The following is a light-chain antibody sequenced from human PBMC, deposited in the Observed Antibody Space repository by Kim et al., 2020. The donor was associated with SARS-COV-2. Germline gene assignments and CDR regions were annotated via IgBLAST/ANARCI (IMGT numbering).Light chain of an antibody. Sequence: DAQMTQSPSTLSASVGDRVTIVCRAGLTVDPWLAWYQHKPGKAPKLLISQASNLEPGVPSRFSGSGSGTEFTLTISSLQPDDFATYYCQQYNNYPFPFGQGTKLEI. CDR2: QAS. CDR3: QQYNNYPFP. CDR1: LTVDPW. V-gene: IGKV1-5*02. J-gene: IGKJ2*01.